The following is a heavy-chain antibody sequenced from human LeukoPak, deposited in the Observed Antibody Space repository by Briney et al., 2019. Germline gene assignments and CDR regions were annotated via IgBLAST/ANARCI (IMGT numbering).Heavy chain of an antibody. V-gene: IGHV3-30-3*01. CDR3: ASGPHWATFDY. J-gene: IGHJ4*02. D-gene: IGHD3-16*01. CDR1: GFTFSSYA. CDR2: ISYDGSNK. Sequence: GRSLRLSCAASGFTFSSYAMHEVRQAPGKGLEGVAVISYDGSNKYYADSVKGRFTISRDNSKNTLYLQMNSLRAEDTAVYYCASGPHWATFDYWGQGTLVTVSS.